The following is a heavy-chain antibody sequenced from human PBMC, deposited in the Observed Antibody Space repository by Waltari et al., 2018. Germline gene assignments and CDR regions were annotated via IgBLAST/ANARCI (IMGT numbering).Heavy chain of an antibody. D-gene: IGHD5-12*01. J-gene: IGHJ4*02. V-gene: IGHV4-38-2*01. CDR3: ARRQGYSPHFDY. CDR1: GYSISSGYY. Sequence: QVQLQESGPGLVKPSETLSLTCAVSGYSISSGYYWGWIRQPPGKGLEWIGSIYHSGSTYYNPSLKSRVTISVDTSKNQFSLKLSSVTAADTAVYYCARRQGYSPHFDYWGQGTLVTVSS. CDR2: IYHSGST.